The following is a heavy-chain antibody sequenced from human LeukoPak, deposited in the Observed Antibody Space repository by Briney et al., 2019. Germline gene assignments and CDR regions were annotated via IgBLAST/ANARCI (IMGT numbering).Heavy chain of an antibody. CDR2: IYTSGST. CDR1: GGSISSYY. V-gene: IGHV4-4*07. Sequence: SETLSLTCTVSGGSISSYYWSWIRQPAGKGLEWIGRIYTSGSTNYNPSLKSRVTMSVDTSKNQFSLKLSSVTAADAAVYYCARGSSSSGVLDYWGQGTLVTVSS. D-gene: IGHD6-6*01. J-gene: IGHJ4*02. CDR3: ARGSSSSGVLDY.